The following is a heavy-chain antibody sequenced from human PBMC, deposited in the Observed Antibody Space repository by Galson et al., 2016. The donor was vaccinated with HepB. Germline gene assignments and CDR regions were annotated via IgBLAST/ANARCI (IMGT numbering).Heavy chain of an antibody. CDR3: ARSAGISAIGDPH. CDR1: GYTFTSYS. J-gene: IGHJ4*02. CDR2: IRAYNGNT. D-gene: IGHD6-13*01. V-gene: IGHV1-18*01. Sequence: SVKVSCKASGYTFTSYSINWVRQAPGQGLEWMGWIRAYNGNTHYAQKLQGRVTMTTDTSPSTAYMKLRSLRSDDTAVYYCARSAGISAIGDPHWGQGTLVTVSS.